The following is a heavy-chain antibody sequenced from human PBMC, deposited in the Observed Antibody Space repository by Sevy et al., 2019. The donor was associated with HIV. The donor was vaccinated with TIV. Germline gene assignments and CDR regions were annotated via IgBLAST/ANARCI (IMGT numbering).Heavy chain of an antibody. CDR3: ARPSYGSGRGYQNYFYYYGMDD. J-gene: IGHJ6*02. CDR2: IIPIFGTT. CDR1: GGTFSSFA. D-gene: IGHD3-10*01. V-gene: IGHV1-69*13. Sequence: ASVKVSCKASGGTFSSFALSWVRQAPGQGLEWMGGIIPIFGTTKYAQKFQGRVTIIADESTSTADMELSSLGSEDTAVYYCARPSYGSGRGYQNYFYYYGMDDWGPGTTVTVSS.